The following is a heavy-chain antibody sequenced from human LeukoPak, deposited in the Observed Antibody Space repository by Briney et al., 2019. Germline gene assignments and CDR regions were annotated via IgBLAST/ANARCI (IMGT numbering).Heavy chain of an antibody. CDR3: ARESWRSGDTLGTRGVNTDY. D-gene: IGHD3-10*01. Sequence: SETLSLTCAVYGGSFSGYYWSWIRQPPGKGLEWIGEINHSGSTNYNPSLKSRVTISVDTSKNQFSLKLSSVTAADTAVYYCARESWRSGDTLGTRGVNTDYWGQGTLVTVSS. V-gene: IGHV4-34*01. J-gene: IGHJ4*02. CDR2: INHSGST. CDR1: GGSFSGYY.